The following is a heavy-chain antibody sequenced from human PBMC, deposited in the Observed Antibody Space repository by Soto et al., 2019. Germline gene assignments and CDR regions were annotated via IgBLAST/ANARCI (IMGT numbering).Heavy chain of an antibody. CDR1: GFTFDDSA. CDR3: VKHSVMSVPTHGGWFDP. Sequence: EVQLVESGGGLVQPGRSLRLSCAASGFTFDDSAMHWVRQAPGKGLEWVSGISWDSDSKGYADSVTGRFTISRDNAKNSLYLQMSTLRAEDTAIYYCVKHSVMSVPTHGGWFDPWGQGTLVTVSS. J-gene: IGHJ5*02. D-gene: IGHD4-17*01. CDR2: ISWDSDSK. V-gene: IGHV3-9*01.